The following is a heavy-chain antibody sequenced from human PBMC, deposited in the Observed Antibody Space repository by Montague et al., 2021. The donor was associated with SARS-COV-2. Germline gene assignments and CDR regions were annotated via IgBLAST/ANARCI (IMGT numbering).Heavy chain of an antibody. Sequence: SETLSLTCTVSGASVRSGNSYWNWIRQPPGKGLEWIGCISYSGSTNYSPSLKSRVTISVDTSKNLLSLRLISATAADTAVYYCARLRYVSVGCYYIDSDWGQGTLVTVSS. CDR2: ISYSGST. D-gene: IGHD3-22*01. CDR3: ARLRYVSVGCYYIDSD. J-gene: IGHJ4*02. V-gene: IGHV4-61*01. CDR1: GASVRSGNSY.